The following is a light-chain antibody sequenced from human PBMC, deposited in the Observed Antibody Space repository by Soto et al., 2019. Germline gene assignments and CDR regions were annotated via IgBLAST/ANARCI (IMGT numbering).Light chain of an antibody. J-gene: IGLJ1*01. V-gene: IGLV2-14*01. CDR3: SSYTISSTYV. CDR1: SSDVGAYNY. CDR2: DVT. Sequence: QSVLTQPASVSWSPGQSIAISCTGTSSDVGAYNYVSWYQQYPGKAPKLVIYDVTNRPSGVSNRFSGSKSGSTASLTISGLQAEDEADYYCSSYTISSTYVFGTGTKLTVL.